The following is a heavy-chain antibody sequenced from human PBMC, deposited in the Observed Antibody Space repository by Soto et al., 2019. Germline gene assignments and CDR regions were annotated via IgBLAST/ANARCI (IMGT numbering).Heavy chain of an antibody. CDR2: ISAYNGNT. V-gene: IGHV1-18*01. Sequence: QVQLVQSGAEVKKPGASVKVSCKGSGYTFTSYGISWVRQAPGQGLEWMGWISAYNGNTNYAQKLQGRVTMTTDTSTSTAYMELRSLRSDATAVYYCASLYDFWSGPDDAFDIWGQGTMVTVSS. CDR1: GYTFTSYG. CDR3: ASLYDFWSGPDDAFDI. J-gene: IGHJ3*02. D-gene: IGHD3-3*01.